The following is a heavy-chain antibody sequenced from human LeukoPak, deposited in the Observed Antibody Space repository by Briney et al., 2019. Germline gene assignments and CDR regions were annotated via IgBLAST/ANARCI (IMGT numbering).Heavy chain of an antibody. CDR2: MSYIGTA. CDR1: GGSISSTSYY. Sequence: SETLSLTCTVSGGSISSTSYYWGWIRQPPGKGLEWIGSMSYIGTAYYNPSLKSRLTISVDTSNSQFSLKLTSVTAADTAVYYCARQGTLTSRRGGPSWFDHWGQGTLVTVSS. V-gene: IGHV4-39*01. CDR3: ARQGTLTSRRGGPSWFDH. D-gene: IGHD3-10*01. J-gene: IGHJ5*02.